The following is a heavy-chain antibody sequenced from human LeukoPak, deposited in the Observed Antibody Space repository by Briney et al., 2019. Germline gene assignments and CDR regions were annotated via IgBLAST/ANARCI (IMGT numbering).Heavy chain of an antibody. V-gene: IGHV3-74*01. CDR2: INNDGSNT. J-gene: IGHJ3*02. CDR1: GFTFSRYW. CDR3: GSYGTDPFDI. Sequence: GGSLRLSCAASGFTFSRYWMHWVRQAPGKGLVWVSLINNDGSNTYYADSVKGRFTISRDNAKNTLYLQMDGLRAEDLALYYGGSYGTDPFDIWGQGTLVTVSS. D-gene: IGHD1-26*01.